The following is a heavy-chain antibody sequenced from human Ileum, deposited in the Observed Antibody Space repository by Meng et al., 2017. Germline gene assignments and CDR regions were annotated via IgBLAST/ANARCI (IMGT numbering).Heavy chain of an antibody. D-gene: IGHD6-19*01. Sequence: VPLLGSGPGLVQPSGTLSLPCSVSGASISSGNWWSWVRQSPGKGLEWIGEMYHSGTTNYNPSLKSRVTISLDTSKNQLSLKLTSVTAADTAVYYCARHIGVPGTRGFDYWGQGTLVTVSS. V-gene: IGHV4-4*02. CDR1: GASISSGNW. CDR2: MYHSGTT. J-gene: IGHJ4*02. CDR3: ARHIGVPGTRGFDY.